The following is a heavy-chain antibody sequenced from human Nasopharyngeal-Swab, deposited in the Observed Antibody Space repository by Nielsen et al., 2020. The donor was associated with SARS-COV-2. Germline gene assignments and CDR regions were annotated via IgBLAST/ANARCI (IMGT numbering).Heavy chain of an antibody. V-gene: IGHV1-8*01. J-gene: IGHJ5*02. D-gene: IGHD3/OR15-3a*01. Sequence: ASVKVSCKCSGYSVNRNDINWVRQAPGQGLEWMGWMNPKSGEVGYEQKFQGRVTMTRNTATATAYMELSGLRHEDTAVYYCVRGAFGLDHSWFDPWGQGTLVTVSS. CDR1: GYSVNRND. CDR2: MNPKSGEV. CDR3: VRGAFGLDHSWFDP.